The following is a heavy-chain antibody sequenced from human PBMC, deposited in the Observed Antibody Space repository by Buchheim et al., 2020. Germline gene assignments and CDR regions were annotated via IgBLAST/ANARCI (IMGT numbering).Heavy chain of an antibody. Sequence: QLLPQESGPGLVKPSETLSLTCSVSDGSIRSSDYYWGWIRQPPGKGLEWIGSIYHSGRTPYHPSLESRVVLPVETYKNQISLKLTSVTAADTAVYYCARGFFYHSTDDFWGQG. CDR2: IYHSGRT. V-gene: IGHV4-39*07. CDR3: ARGFFYHSTDDF. D-gene: IGHD2-8*02. CDR1: DGSIRSSDYY. J-gene: IGHJ4*02.